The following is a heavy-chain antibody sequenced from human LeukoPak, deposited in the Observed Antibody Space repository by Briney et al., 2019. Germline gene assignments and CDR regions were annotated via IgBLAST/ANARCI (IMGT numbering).Heavy chain of an antibody. V-gene: IGHV1-2*02. D-gene: IGHD2-21*02. CDR2: INPHSGGT. CDR3: ARGVTARGFYYYMDI. J-gene: IGHJ6*03. CDR1: GYTFTGYY. Sequence: ASVKVSCKASGYTFTGYYIQWVRQAPGQGLEWMGWINPHSGGTNYAQEFQGRVTMTRDTSIGTAYMELSSLRPDDTAVYSCARGVTARGFYYYMDIWGNGTTVTISS.